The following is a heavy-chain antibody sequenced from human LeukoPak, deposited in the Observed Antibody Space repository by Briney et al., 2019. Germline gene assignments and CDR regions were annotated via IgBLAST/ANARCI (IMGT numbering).Heavy chain of an antibody. J-gene: IGHJ6*03. CDR1: GYTFTTYD. V-gene: IGHV1-8*03. Sequence: ASVKVSCKPSGYTFTTYDINWVRQATGQGLEWMGGMNPNIGSTGYAQKFQGRVTITRNTSINTAYMELSSLRSEGTAVYYCARAGSSSLFYYYMDVWGKGTTVTVSS. CDR3: ARAGSSSLFYYYMDV. CDR2: MNPNIGST. D-gene: IGHD2-15*01.